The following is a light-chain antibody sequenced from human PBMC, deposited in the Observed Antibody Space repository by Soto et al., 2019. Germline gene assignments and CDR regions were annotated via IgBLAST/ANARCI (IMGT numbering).Light chain of an antibody. J-gene: IGKJ4*01. Sequence: IVLTQSPATLSLSPGERATLSCRASQSISSHLAWYQQKPGQAPRLLMYDASNRATDIPARFSGSGSGTVFTLTISSLEPEYFAVYYCQQRPTWPLTFGGGTKVEIK. V-gene: IGKV3-11*01. CDR1: QSISSH. CDR2: DAS. CDR3: QQRPTWPLT.